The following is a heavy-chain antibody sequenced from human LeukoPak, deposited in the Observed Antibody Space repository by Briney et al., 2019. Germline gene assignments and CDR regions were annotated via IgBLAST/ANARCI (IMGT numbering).Heavy chain of an antibody. Sequence: SETLSLTCTVSGDFISPHRLSWIRQPAGKGLEFVGRMAQSGNTDYNPSLRSRLTMSLDTSKKQFSLKLSSVTAADTAVYYCARVRAIVVATLHYFDYWGQGTLVTVSS. J-gene: IGHJ4*02. CDR2: MAQSGNT. D-gene: IGHD3-22*01. CDR1: GDFISPHR. CDR3: ARVRAIVVATLHYFDY. V-gene: IGHV4-4*07.